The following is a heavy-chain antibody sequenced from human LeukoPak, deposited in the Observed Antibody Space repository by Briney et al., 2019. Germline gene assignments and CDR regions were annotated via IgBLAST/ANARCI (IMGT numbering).Heavy chain of an antibody. CDR3: ARASLLPAPPYYYYYYMDV. D-gene: IGHD2-2*01. Sequence: SETLSLTCTVSGGSISSGSCYWSWIRQPAGKGLEWVGRIYTSGSTNYNPSLKSRVTISVDTSKNQFSLKLSSVTAADTAVYYCARASLLPAPPYYYYYYMDVWGKGTTVTVSS. CDR1: GGSISSGSCY. J-gene: IGHJ6*03. V-gene: IGHV4-61*02. CDR2: IYTSGST.